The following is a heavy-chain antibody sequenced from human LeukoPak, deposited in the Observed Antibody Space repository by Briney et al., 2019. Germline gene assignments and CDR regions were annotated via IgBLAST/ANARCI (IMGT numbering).Heavy chain of an antibody. CDR2: IYYSGST. J-gene: IGHJ6*02. Sequence: GGYYWSWIRQHXGKGLEWIGYIYYSGSTYYNPSLKSRVTISVDTSKNQFSLKLSSVTAADTAVYYCARVGTSTIFGVAYGMDVWGQGTTVTVSS. D-gene: IGHD3-3*01. CDR1: GGYY. CDR3: ARVGTSTIFGVAYGMDV. V-gene: IGHV4-31*02.